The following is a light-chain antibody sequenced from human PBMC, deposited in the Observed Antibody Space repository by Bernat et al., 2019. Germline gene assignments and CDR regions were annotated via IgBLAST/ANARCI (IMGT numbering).Light chain of an antibody. CDR3: LRTTQFPWT. V-gene: IGKV2-24*01. CDR1: QSPVHSDGSIS. CDR2: EIS. Sequence: DIVMTQTPLSSPVTLGQPASISCRSSQSPVHSDGSISLSWLQQRPGQPPRLLIYEISKRFSGVPDRFSGSGAGTDFTLKISRVEAEDVGVYYCLRTTQFPWTFGQGTKVEIK. J-gene: IGKJ1*01.